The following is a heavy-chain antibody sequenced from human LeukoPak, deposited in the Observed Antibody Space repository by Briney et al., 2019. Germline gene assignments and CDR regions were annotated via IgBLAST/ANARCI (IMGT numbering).Heavy chain of an antibody. CDR3: ARRIGDSIAAAGTRPPHYYFDY. D-gene: IGHD6-13*01. CDR2: INHSEST. V-gene: IGHV4-34*01. CDR1: GGSFSGYY. Sequence: SETLSLTCAVYGGSFSGYYWSWIRQPPGKGLEWIGEINHSESTNYNPSLKSRVTISVDTSKNQFSLKLSSVTAADTAVYYCARRIGDSIAAAGTRPPHYYFDYWGQGTLVTVSS. J-gene: IGHJ4*02.